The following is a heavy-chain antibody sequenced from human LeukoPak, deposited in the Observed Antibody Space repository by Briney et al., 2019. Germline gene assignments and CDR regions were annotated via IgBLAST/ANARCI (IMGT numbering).Heavy chain of an antibody. J-gene: IGHJ4*02. CDR3: ARDGGSSWYYFDY. CDR2: ISSSSYI. D-gene: IGHD6-13*01. Sequence: PGGSLRLSCAASGFTFSSYSMNWVRQAPGKGLEWVSSISSSSYIYYSDSVTGRFTISRDNAKNSLYLQMNSLRAEDTAVYYCARDGGSSWYYFDYWGQGTLVTVSS. CDR1: GFTFSSYS. V-gene: IGHV3-21*01.